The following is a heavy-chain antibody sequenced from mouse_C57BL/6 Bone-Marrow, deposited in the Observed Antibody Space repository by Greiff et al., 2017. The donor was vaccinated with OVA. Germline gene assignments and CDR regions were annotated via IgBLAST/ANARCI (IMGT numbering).Heavy chain of an antibody. J-gene: IGHJ2*01. Sequence: EVQLQQSGAELVRPGASVKLSCTASGFNIKDDYMHWVKQRPEQGLEWIGWIDPENGDTEYASKFQGKATITADTSSNTAYLQLSSLTSEDTAVYYCTTRGLDYYGSSFYFDYWGQGTTLTVSS. CDR3: TTRGLDYYGSSFYFDY. D-gene: IGHD1-1*01. CDR1: GFNIKDDY. V-gene: IGHV14-4*01. CDR2: IDPENGDT.